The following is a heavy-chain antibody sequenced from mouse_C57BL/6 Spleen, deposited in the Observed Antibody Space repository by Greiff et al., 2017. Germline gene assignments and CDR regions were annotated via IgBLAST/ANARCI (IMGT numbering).Heavy chain of an antibody. CDR3: ARIYYGNSKVNLWYFDV. V-gene: IGHV1-82*01. CDR2: IYPGDGGT. D-gene: IGHD2-1*01. Sequence: QVLLQQSGPELVKPGASVKISCKASGYAFSSSWMNWVKQRPGKGLEWIGRIYPGDGGTNYNGKFKGKATLTADKSSSTAYMQLSSLTSEDSAVYFCARIYYGNSKVNLWYFDVWGTGTTVTVSS. CDR1: GYAFSSSW. J-gene: IGHJ1*03.